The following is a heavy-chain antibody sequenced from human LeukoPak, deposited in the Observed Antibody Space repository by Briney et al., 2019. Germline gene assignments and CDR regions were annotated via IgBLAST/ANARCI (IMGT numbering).Heavy chain of an antibody. D-gene: IGHD5-18*01. CDR1: GGAFSTYA. CDR2: INPSGGST. CDR3: ARDPQLYSYGSRPFYYYYMDV. V-gene: IGHV1-46*01. J-gene: IGHJ6*03. Sequence: GASVKVSCKTSGGAFSTYAISWVRQAPGQGLEWMGIINPSGGSTSYAQKFQGRVTMTRDMSTSTVYMELSSLRAEDTAVYYCARDPQLYSYGSRPFYYYYMDVWGKGTTVTVSS.